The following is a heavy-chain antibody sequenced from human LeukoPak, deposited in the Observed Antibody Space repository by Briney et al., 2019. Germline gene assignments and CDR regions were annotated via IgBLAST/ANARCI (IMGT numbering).Heavy chain of an antibody. CDR2: ISGYNGNT. V-gene: IGHV1-18*01. J-gene: IGHJ4*02. Sequence: ASVKVSCRASGYGFSSYGISWVRQAPGQGLEWMGWISGYNGNTNYAQKLQGRVTMTTDTSTTTAYMELRSLRYDDTAVYYCARDWHSVSSTREIYFDYWGRGTRVTVSS. CDR3: ARDWHSVSSTREIYFDY. D-gene: IGHD5/OR15-5a*01. CDR1: GYGFSSYG.